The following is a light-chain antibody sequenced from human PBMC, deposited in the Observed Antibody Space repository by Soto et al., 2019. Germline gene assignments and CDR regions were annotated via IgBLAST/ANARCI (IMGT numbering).Light chain of an antibody. V-gene: IGLV2-8*01. CDR2: KVT. CDR3: SSYAGSDNPYV. Sequence: QSALTQPPSASGTPGQTVTISCTGTSGDVGGYDYVSWYQQHPGKAPKLMIYKVTKRPLGVPDRFSGSKSGNTASLTVSGLQAEDEADYYCSSYAGSDNPYVFGTGTKVTVL. CDR1: SGDVGGYDY. J-gene: IGLJ1*01.